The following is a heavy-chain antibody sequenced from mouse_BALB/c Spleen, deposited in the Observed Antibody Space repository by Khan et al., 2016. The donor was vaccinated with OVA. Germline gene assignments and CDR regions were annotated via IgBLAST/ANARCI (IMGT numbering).Heavy chain of an antibody. CDR1: GYIFTDYI. Sequence: EVQLQESGPELVKPGASVKISCRASGYIFTDYILDWVKQSHGKSLEWIGYIFPNNGDSDYNQKFKTRATLNVDISSSTAYMELRSLTSEDSAIYYCVRSDYGSFAYWGQGTLVTVSA. CDR3: VRSDYGSFAY. J-gene: IGHJ3*01. CDR2: IFPNNGDS. D-gene: IGHD1-2*01. V-gene: IGHV1S29*02.